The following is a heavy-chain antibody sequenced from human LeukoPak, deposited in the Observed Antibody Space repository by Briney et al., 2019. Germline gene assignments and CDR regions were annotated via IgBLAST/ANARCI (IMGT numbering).Heavy chain of an antibody. CDR1: GFTVSSNS. J-gene: IGHJ3*01. V-gene: IGHV3-66*01. CDR2: LYSGGST. CDR3: ARSITTAANAFDL. Sequence: GESLRLSCAASGFTVSSNSLSWVRQAPGKGLEWVSVLYSGGSTYYADSVKGRFTISRDSSKNTLYLQMNSLRAEDTAVYYCARSITTAANAFDLWGQGTMVTVSS. D-gene: IGHD6-13*01.